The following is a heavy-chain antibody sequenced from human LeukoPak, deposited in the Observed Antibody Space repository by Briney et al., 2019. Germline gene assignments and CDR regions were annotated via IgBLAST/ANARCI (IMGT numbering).Heavy chain of an antibody. V-gene: IGHV4-4*07. CDR3: SRESHGVWRSLAY. CDR2: IYASGST. CDR1: GDSISGYY. Sequence: SETLSLTCTVSGDSISGYYWSWIRQPAGKGLEWIGRIYASGSTNYNPSLRSRVTMSVDTSKIQFSLMLSSVTAADTPVYYCSRESHGVWRSLAYWSQ. J-gene: IGHJ4*01. D-gene: IGHD3-10*01.